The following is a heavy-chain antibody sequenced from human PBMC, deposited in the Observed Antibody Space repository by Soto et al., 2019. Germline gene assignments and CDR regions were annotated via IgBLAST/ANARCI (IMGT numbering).Heavy chain of an antibody. D-gene: IGHD3-22*01. Sequence: SETLSLTCAVSGYSISSGYYWGWIRQPPGKGLEWIWSIYHSGSTYYNPSLKSRVTISVDTSKNQFALKLSSVTAADTAVYYCARGSLVRTMIVPVYYGMDVWGQGTTVTVSS. V-gene: IGHV4-38-2*01. CDR3: ARGSLVRTMIVPVYYGMDV. CDR2: IYHSGST. CDR1: GYSISSGYY. J-gene: IGHJ6*02.